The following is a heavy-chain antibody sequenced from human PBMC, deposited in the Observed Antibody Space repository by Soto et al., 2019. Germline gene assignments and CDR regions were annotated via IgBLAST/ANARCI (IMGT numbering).Heavy chain of an antibody. D-gene: IGHD6-13*01. CDR1: GFTFSNAW. Sequence: PGGSLRLSCAASGFTFSNAWMSWVRQAPGKGLEWVGRIKSKTDGGTTDYAAPVKGRFTISRDDSKNTLYLQMNSLKTEDTAVYYCTTDSSSWYNWFDPWGQGTLVTVSS. CDR3: TTDSSSWYNWFDP. J-gene: IGHJ5*02. V-gene: IGHV3-15*01. CDR2: IKSKTDGGTT.